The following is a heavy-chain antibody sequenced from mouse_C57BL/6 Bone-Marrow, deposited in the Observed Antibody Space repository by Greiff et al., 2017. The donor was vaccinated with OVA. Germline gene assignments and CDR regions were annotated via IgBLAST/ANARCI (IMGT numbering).Heavy chain of an antibody. J-gene: IGHJ2*01. CDR2: IDPSDSYT. D-gene: IGHD1-1*01. CDR3: ARKAPFYYYGSSSFDY. Sequence: VQLQQSGAELVMPGASVKLSCKASGYTFTSYWMHWVKQRPGQGLEWIGEIDPSDSYTNYNQKFKGKSTLTVDKSSSTAYMQLSSLTSEDSAVYYCARKAPFYYYGSSSFDYWGQGTTLTVSS. CDR1: GYTFTSYW. V-gene: IGHV1-69*01.